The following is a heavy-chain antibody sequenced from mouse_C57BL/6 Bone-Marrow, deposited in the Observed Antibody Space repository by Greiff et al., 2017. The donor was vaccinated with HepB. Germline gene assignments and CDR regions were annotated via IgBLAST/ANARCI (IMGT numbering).Heavy chain of an antibody. CDR3: VSVLRVGAMDY. V-gene: IGHV10-1*01. J-gene: IGHJ4*01. Sequence: EVMLVESGGGLVQPKGSLKLSCAASGFSFNTYAMNWVRQAPGKGLEWVARIRSKSNNYATYYADSVKDRFTISRDDSESVLYLQMNNLKTEDTAMYYCVSVLRVGAMDYWGQGTSVTVSS. D-gene: IGHD1-1*01. CDR1: GFSFNTYA. CDR2: IRSKSNNYAT.